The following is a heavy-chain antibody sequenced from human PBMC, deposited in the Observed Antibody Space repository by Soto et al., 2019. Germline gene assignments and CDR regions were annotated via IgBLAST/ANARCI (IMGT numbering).Heavy chain of an antibody. CDR1: EFSFSDYW. D-gene: IGHD6-13*01. V-gene: IGHV3-7*01. Sequence: EVQLVESGGGFVQPGGSLRLSCSASEFSFSDYWMTWVRQAPGTGLEWVDSIKKDGSEKSYVDSVKGRFIISRDNAKNSLYLHMSSLRDADTAVYYCARRAAVVGLDYWGQGALVTVSS. J-gene: IGHJ4*02. CDR2: IKKDGSEK. CDR3: ARRAAVVGLDY.